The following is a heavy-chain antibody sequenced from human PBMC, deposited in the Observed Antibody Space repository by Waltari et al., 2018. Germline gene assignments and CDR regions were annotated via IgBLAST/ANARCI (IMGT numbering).Heavy chain of an antibody. J-gene: IGHJ4*02. V-gene: IGHV4-39*07. D-gene: IGHD2-2*02. Sequence: QLQLQESGPGLVKPSETLSLTCNVPNGSISTNTSYWAWIRQPPGKGLEWIGSIFYTGNVYYNPSLQSRVTMSVDTSRNQFSLKLRSVTAADTAVYYCAGRPLYTIVWHGFDYWGRGALVTVSS. CDR3: AGRPLYTIVWHGFDY. CDR2: IFYTGNV. CDR1: NGSISTNTSY.